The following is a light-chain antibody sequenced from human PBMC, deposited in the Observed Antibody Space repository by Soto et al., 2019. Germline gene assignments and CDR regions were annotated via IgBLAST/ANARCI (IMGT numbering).Light chain of an antibody. CDR1: QSISFY. V-gene: IGKV1-39*01. CDR2: TAS. CDR3: QQSYSTPRT. J-gene: IGKJ1*01. Sequence: DIEMTQSPSSLSASVGDRVTITCRASQSISFYLNWYQQKPGKAPKLLIYTASNVQSGVPSRISGSGSGTEFTLTITSLQPEDFATYYCQQSYSTPRTFGQGT.